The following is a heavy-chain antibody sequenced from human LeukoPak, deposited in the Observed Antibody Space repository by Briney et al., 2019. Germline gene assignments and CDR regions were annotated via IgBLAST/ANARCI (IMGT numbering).Heavy chain of an antibody. V-gene: IGHV3-53*01. J-gene: IGHJ4*02. D-gene: IGHD3-22*01. CDR1: GFTVSSNY. Sequence: GGSLRLSCAASGFTVSSNYMSWVRQVPGKGLEWVSVIYSGGSTYYADSVKGRFTISRDNSKNTLYLQMNSLRAEDTAVYYCARSKTQNYDSSGYLFYWGQGTLVTVSS. CDR2: IYSGGST. CDR3: ARSKTQNYDSSGYLFY.